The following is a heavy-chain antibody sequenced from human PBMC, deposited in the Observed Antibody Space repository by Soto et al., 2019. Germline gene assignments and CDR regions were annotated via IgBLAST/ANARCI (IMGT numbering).Heavy chain of an antibody. Sequence: QVQLQQWGAGLLKPSETLSLTCAVYGGSFSGYYWSWIRQPPGKGLEWIGEINHSGSTNYNPSLKSAATVSGDTSNNQFSLKQSSVTAADTAVYYCARGDNFCGGDWYLGYYFDYWGQGTLVRVSS. CDR1: GGSFSGYY. J-gene: IGHJ4*02. D-gene: IGHD2-21*02. V-gene: IGHV4-34*01. CDR3: ARGDNFCGGDWYLGYYFDY. CDR2: INHSGST.